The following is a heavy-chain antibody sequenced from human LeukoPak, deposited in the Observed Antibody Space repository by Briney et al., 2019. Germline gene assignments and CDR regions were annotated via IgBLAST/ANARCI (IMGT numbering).Heavy chain of an antibody. V-gene: IGHV4-59*01. Sequence: PSETLSLTCSVSGGSISSYYWSWIRQPPGKGLEWIGYIYYSGSNNYNPSLKSRVTISVDTSKNQFSLKLSSVTDADTAVYYCAREDVSAVAGSCAFDIWGQGTMVSVSS. J-gene: IGHJ3*02. CDR3: AREDVSAVAGSCAFDI. CDR1: GGSISSYY. CDR2: IYYSGSN. D-gene: IGHD6-19*01.